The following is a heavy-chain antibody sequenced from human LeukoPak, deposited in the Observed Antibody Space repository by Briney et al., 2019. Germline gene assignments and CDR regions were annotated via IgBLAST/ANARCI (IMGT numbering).Heavy chain of an antibody. CDR2: IYYNGRT. D-gene: IGHD3-3*01. CDR3: ARITDRTTFGEIMHGFDI. J-gene: IGHJ3*02. Sequence: SETLSLTCTVSGDSINNNNYYWGWIRQPPGKGLEWIGNIYYNGRTYYSPSLKSRGTISVDTSNNQFSLKLSSVTAADTAVYYCARITDRTTFGEIMHGFDIWGQGTPVTVSS. CDR1: GDSINNNNYY. V-gene: IGHV4-39*01.